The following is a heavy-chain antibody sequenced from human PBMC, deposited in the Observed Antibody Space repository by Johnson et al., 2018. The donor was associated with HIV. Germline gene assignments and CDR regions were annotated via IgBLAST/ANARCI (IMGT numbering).Heavy chain of an antibody. D-gene: IGHD1-26*01. J-gene: IGHJ3*02. CDR3: ARGDGGSTDAFDI. CDR2: INWNGGST. CDR1: GFTFSDYY. V-gene: IGHV3-20*04. Sequence: VQLVESGGGLVKPGGSLRLSCAASGFTFSDYYMNWLRQAPGKGLAWVSGINWNGGSTGYAYSVKGRFTISRDNAKNSLYLQMNSLRAEDTAWYYCARGDGGSTDAFDIWGQGTMVTVSS.